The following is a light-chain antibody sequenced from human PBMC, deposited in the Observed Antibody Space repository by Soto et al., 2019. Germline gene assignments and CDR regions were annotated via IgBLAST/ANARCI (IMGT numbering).Light chain of an antibody. CDR3: QQRRDWYT. V-gene: IGKV3-11*01. Sequence: IVLIQSPATLSLSPGERATRSCRATQNINSYLAWYQQKPGQAPRLLIYDASNRATGIPARFRGSGSGTDFTLTISSLESEDSAVYYCQQRRDWYTFGQGTKLEIK. CDR1: QNINSY. J-gene: IGKJ2*01. CDR2: DAS.